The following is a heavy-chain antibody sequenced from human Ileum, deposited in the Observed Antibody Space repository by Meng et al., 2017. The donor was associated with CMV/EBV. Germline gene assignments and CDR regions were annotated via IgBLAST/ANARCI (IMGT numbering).Heavy chain of an antibody. CDR1: GFSFSNYS. D-gene: IGHD1-26*01. V-gene: IGHV3-21*01. J-gene: IGHJ3*02. CDR3: AREEYSGGPAAFDI. Sequence: GESLKISCAASGFSFSNYSMNWVRQAPGGGLEWVSSISSSSSYIYYADSVKGRFTISRDNAKNSLYLQMNSLRAEDTAVYYCAREEYSGGPAAFDIWGQGTLVTVSS. CDR2: ISSSSSYI.